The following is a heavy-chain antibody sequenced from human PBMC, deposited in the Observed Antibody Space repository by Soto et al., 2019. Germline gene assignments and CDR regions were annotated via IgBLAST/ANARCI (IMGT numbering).Heavy chain of an antibody. CDR2: ITDVGDPT. CDR1: GFTFGTYA. Sequence: GGSLRLSCAASGFTFGTYAMNWVRQAPGKGLEWVSTITDVGDPTYYADSVKGRFTISRDNSKNTLFLQMNSLRAEDTAVYYCAKDRRITMVRGVLRAFDSWGQGNLVTVSS. V-gene: IGHV3-23*01. CDR3: AKDRRITMVRGVLRAFDS. J-gene: IGHJ4*01. D-gene: IGHD3-10*01.